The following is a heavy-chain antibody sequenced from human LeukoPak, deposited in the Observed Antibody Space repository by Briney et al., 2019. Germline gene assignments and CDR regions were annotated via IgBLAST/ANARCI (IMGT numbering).Heavy chain of an antibody. CDR1: GFTFSSYS. V-gene: IGHV3-21*01. Sequence: GGSLRLSCAASGFTFSSYSMNWVRQAPGKGLEWVSSISSSSSYIYYADSVKGRFTISRDNSKNTLYLQMNSLRAEDTAVYYCAKDHGAQQLMGAEYFQHWGQGTLVTVSS. J-gene: IGHJ1*01. CDR2: ISSSSSYI. CDR3: AKDHGAQQLMGAEYFQH. D-gene: IGHD6-13*01.